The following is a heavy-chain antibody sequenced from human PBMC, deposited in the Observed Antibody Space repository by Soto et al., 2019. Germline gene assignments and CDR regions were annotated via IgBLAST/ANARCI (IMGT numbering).Heavy chain of an antibody. CDR2: IIGSVST. Sequence: EVQLLESGGGLVQPGGSLRLSCGASGFTYSNYAMNWVRQAPGKGLEWVSGIIGSVSTYYADSVKGRFTISRDNSKNTLYLLMNRLRADDTAVYYCTKDYSDGYKYEFDYWGQGTLVTVSS. D-gene: IGHD5-12*01. CDR1: GFTYSNYA. CDR3: TKDYSDGYKYEFDY. J-gene: IGHJ4*02. V-gene: IGHV3-23*01.